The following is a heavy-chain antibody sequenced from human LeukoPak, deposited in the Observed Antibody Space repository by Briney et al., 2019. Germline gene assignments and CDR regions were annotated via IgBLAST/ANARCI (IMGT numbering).Heavy chain of an antibody. J-gene: IGHJ3*02. CDR1: GFTFSSYA. CDR3: AKREPKWQQGPSGAFDI. D-gene: IGHD6-13*01. V-gene: IGHV3-23*01. Sequence: PGGSLRLSCAASGFTFSSYAMSWVRQAPGKGLEWVSAISGSGGSTYYADSVKGRFTISRDNSKNTLYLQMNSLRAEDTAVYYCAKREPKWQQGPSGAFDIWGQGTMVTVSS. CDR2: ISGSGGST.